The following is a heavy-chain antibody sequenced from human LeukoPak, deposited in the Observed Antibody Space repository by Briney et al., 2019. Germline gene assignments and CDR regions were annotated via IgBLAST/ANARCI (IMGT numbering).Heavy chain of an antibody. J-gene: IGHJ3*02. CDR2: IYSGGST. CDR1: GSTVSSNY. D-gene: IGHD5-24*01. V-gene: IGHV3-53*01. CDR3: AREGRWLQFHAFDI. Sequence: GGSLGLSCAASGSTVSSNYMSWVRQAPGKGLEWVSVIYSGGSTYYADSVKGRFTISRDNSKNTLYLQMNSLRAEDTAVYYCAREGRWLQFHAFDIWGQGTMVTVSS.